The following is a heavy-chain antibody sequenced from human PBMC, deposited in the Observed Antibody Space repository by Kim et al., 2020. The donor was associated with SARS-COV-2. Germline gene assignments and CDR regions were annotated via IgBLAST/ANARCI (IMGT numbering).Heavy chain of an antibody. D-gene: IGHD2-15*01. CDR2: INSDGSTT. Sequence: GGSLRLSCAASGFNFRNYWMHWVRQAPGKGLVWVSRINSDGSTTSYADSVKGRFTISKDTAKNTLYLHMNSLRAEDTAVYYCARRNGGSPYWYFDLWGRGTLVTVSS. CDR3: ARRNGGSPYWYFDL. J-gene: IGHJ2*01. CDR1: GFNFRNYW. V-gene: IGHV3-74*01.